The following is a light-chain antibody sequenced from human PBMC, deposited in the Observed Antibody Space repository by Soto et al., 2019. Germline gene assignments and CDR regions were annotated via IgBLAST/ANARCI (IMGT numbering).Light chain of an antibody. CDR2: DVS. CDR3: SSYTSSSTVV. Sequence: QSALTQPASVSGSPGQSITISCTGTSSDVAGYNYVSWYQQHPGKAPKLMIYDVSNRPSGVSNRFSGSKSGNTASLTISGLQAEDEADYYWSSYTSSSTVVFGGGTKLTVL. CDR1: SSDVAGYNY. V-gene: IGLV2-14*03. J-gene: IGLJ2*01.